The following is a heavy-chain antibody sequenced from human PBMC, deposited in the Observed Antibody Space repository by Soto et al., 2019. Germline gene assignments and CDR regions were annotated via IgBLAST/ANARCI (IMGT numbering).Heavy chain of an antibody. D-gene: IGHD6-19*01. CDR2: ISGSGAST. Sequence: GGSLRLSCAATGFTFSSYAMSWVRQAPGKGLEWVSDISGSGASTNYADSGKGRFTISRDDSKNTMYLQMNSLRAEDTAVYFCAFGYTSGWYYFDNWGQGTLVTVSS. CDR3: AFGYTSGWYYFDN. J-gene: IGHJ4*02. CDR1: GFTFSSYA. V-gene: IGHV3-23*01.